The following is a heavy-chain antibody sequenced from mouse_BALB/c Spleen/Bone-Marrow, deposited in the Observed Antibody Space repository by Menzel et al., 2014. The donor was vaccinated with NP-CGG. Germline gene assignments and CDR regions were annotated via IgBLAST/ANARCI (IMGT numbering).Heavy chain of an antibody. V-gene: IGHV4-1*02. CDR3: ARLGYYGWFAY. CDR1: GFDFSRYW. CDR2: INPGSNTI. D-gene: IGHD2-3*01. J-gene: IGHJ3*01. Sequence: EVMLVESGGGLVQPGGSLKLSCAASGFDFSRYWMSWVRQAPGKGLECIEEINPGSNTINYTPSLKDKFIISRDNAKNTLYLQMSKVKSEDTALYYCARLGYYGWFAYWGQGTLVTVSA.